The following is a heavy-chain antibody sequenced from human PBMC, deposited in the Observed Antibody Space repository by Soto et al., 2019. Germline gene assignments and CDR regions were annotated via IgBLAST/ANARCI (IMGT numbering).Heavy chain of an antibody. Sequence: PSETLSLTCTVSGGSISSYYWSWIRQPPGKGLEWIGYIYYSGSTNYNPSLKSRVTISVDTSKNQFSLKLSSVTAADTAVYYCARVGLAGYGDYYFDYWGQGTLVTVSS. CDR2: IYYSGST. CDR3: ARVGLAGYGDYYFDY. CDR1: GGSISSYY. V-gene: IGHV4-59*01. J-gene: IGHJ4*02. D-gene: IGHD4-17*01.